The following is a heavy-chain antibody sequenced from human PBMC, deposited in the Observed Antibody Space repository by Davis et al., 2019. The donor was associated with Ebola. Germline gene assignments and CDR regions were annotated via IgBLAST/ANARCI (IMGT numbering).Heavy chain of an antibody. D-gene: IGHD5-18*01. V-gene: IGHV3-11*01. J-gene: IGHJ5*02. CDR3: VAGWIQFRFDH. CDR1: GLNFGDYY. CDR2: IGSDGTTI. Sequence: PGGSLRLSCVASGLNFGDYYMNWIRQTPGKGLEWIAYIGSDGTTIYYSDSVRGRFTISRDSANNSLYLQMNSLTTEDMGLYHCVAGWIQFRFDHWGQGALVTVSS.